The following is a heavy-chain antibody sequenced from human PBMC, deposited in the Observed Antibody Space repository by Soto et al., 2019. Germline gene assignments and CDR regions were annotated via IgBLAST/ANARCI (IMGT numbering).Heavy chain of an antibody. CDR2: ISAYNGNT. J-gene: IGHJ6*02. CDR3: AREDIVVVPAAAYYYYGMDV. Sequence: GASVKVSCKASGYTFSRYGISWVRQAPGQGLEWMGWISAYNGNTNYAQKLQGRVTMTTDTSTSTAYMELRSLRSDDTAVYYCAREDIVVVPAAAYYYYGMDVWGQGTTVTVSS. CDR1: GYTFSRYG. V-gene: IGHV1-18*01. D-gene: IGHD2-2*01.